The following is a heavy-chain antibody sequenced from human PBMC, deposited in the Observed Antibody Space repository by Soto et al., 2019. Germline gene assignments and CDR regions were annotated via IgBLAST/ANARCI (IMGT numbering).Heavy chain of an antibody. D-gene: IGHD6-13*01. CDR2: IYHRGST. Sequence: QVQLQESGPGLVKPSGTLSLTCAVSSGSISSSNWWSWVRQPPGKGLEWIGEIYHRGSTNYNPSLKSRVTISVDKSKNQFSLKLSSVTAADTAVYYCARARTYSSSWYRGYYFDYWGQGTLVTVSS. CDR1: SGSISSSNW. J-gene: IGHJ4*02. CDR3: ARARTYSSSWYRGYYFDY. V-gene: IGHV4-4*02.